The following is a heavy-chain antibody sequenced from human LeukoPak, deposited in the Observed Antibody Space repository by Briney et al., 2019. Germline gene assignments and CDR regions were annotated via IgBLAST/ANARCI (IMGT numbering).Heavy chain of an antibody. Sequence: PGGSLGLSCVASGFAFSKYAMHWVRQAPGKGLEWLTFIRHDGSFKEYADSVKGRFTISRDNSKNALYLQMNSLTSEDTALYSCAKESEEEQLLGEAMFDHWGRGTLLTVSS. V-gene: IGHV3-30*02. D-gene: IGHD1-26*01. CDR1: GFAFSKYA. CDR3: AKESEEEQLLGEAMFDH. CDR2: IRHDGSFK. J-gene: IGHJ2*01.